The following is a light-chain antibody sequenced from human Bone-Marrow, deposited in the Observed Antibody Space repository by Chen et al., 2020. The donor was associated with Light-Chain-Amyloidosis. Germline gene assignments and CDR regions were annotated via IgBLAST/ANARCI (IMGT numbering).Light chain of an antibody. CDR1: QSISSW. CDR2: KAS. J-gene: IGKJ3*01. Sequence: IKMTQSPSTLSASVGDRVTITCRASQSISSWLAWYQQKPGKAPKLLIYKASSLESGVPSRFSGSGSGTKFTLTISSLQPDDFATYYCQQYNSYPFTFGPGTKVDIK. CDR3: QQYNSYPFT. V-gene: IGKV1-5*03.